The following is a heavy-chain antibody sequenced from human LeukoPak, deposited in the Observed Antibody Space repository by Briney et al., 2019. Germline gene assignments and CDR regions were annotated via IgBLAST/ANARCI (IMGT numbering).Heavy chain of an antibody. CDR1: GFSLPDSS. D-gene: IGHD2-21*02. CDR2: IRNKASTYAT. CDR3: TANGDNSDF. V-gene: IGHV3-73*01. Sequence: GGSLRLSCAASGFSLPDSSVHWVRQASGKGLEWLGRIRNKASTYATAYAASVRGRFTISRDDSKHTAYLQMNSLKTDDTAVYYCTANGDNSDFWGQGTLVTVSS. J-gene: IGHJ4*02.